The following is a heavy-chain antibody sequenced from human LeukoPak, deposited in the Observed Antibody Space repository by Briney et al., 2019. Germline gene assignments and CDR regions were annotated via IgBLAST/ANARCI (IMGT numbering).Heavy chain of an antibody. Sequence: PGGSLRLSCAASGFTFTTYGLHWVRQAPGKGLEWVSSISSSSSYIYYADSVKGRFTISRDNAKNSLYLQMNSLRAEDTAVYYCARYCSSTSCSEVDYWGQGTLVTVSS. D-gene: IGHD2-2*01. CDR3: ARYCSSTSCSEVDY. J-gene: IGHJ4*02. CDR2: ISSSSSYI. CDR1: GFTFTTYG. V-gene: IGHV3-21*01.